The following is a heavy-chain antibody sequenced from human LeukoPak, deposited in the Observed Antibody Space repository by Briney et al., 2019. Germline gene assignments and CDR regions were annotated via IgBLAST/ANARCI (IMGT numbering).Heavy chain of an antibody. D-gene: IGHD1-26*01. CDR2: ISGSGGST. CDR3: ATTPSIVTFDP. J-gene: IGHJ5*02. V-gene: IGHV3-23*01. CDR1: GFTFSSYA. Sequence: GGSLRLSCAASGFTFSSYAMSWVRQAPGKGLEWVSAISGSGGSTYYADSVKDRFTISRDNSKNTLYLQMNSLRAEDTAVYYCATTPSIVTFDPWGQGTLVTVSS.